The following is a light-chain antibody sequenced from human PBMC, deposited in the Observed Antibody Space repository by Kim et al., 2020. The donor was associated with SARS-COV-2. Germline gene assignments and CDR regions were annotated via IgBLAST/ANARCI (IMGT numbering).Light chain of an antibody. Sequence: SITIPCTGTSSDVGGYNYVSWYQQHPGKAPKLMIYDVSNRPSGVSNRFSGSKSGNTASLTISGLQAEDEADYYCSSYTSSSTLYVVFGGGTQLTVL. CDR3: SSYTSSSTLYVV. CDR1: SSDVGGYNY. V-gene: IGLV2-14*03. J-gene: IGLJ2*01. CDR2: DVS.